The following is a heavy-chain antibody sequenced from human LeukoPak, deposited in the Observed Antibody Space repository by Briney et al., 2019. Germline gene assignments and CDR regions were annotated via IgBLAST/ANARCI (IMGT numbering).Heavy chain of an antibody. V-gene: IGHV4-30-4*01. CDR3: ARVTVIMVRGVPSPRNYYYYGMDV. CDR1: GGSISSGDYY. J-gene: IGHJ6*04. D-gene: IGHD3-10*01. Sequence: SETLSLTCTVSGGSISSGDYYWSWIRQPPGTGLEWIGYIYYSGSTYYNPSLKSRVTISVDTSKNQFSLKLSSVTAADTAVYYCARVTVIMVRGVPSPRNYYYYGMDVWGKGTTVTVSS. CDR2: IYYSGST.